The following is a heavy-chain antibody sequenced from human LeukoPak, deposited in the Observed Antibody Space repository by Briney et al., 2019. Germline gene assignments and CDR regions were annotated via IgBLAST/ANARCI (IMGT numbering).Heavy chain of an antibody. D-gene: IGHD2-2*01. CDR3: ARKQGYGSRTSGYSAFDD. CDR1: GGTFRSYA. V-gene: IGHV1-69*01. CDR2: IIPIFCTP. J-gene: IGHJ4*02. Sequence: SVTVSCQACGGTFRSYALSWVRQAPGQGGEWVGGIIPIFCTPNYAQMFQGRVTITADESTSTAYMELSSLRSNDTAVYYCARKQGYGSRTSGYSAFDDWGQGTLVTVSS.